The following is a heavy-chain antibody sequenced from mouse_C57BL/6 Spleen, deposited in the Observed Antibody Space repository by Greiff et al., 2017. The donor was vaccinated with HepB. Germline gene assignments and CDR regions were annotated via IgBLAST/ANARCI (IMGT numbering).Heavy chain of an antibody. D-gene: IGHD3-1*01. CDR1: GFTFSSYG. CDR3: AREGLSNYFDY. CDR2: ISSGGSYT. V-gene: IGHV5-6*01. J-gene: IGHJ2*01. Sequence: EVKLVESGGDLVKPGGSLKLSCAASGFTFSSYGMSWVRQTPDKRLEWVATISSGGSYTYYPDSVKGRFTISRDNAKNTLYLQMSSLKSEDTAMYYCAREGLSNYFDYWGQGTTLTVSS.